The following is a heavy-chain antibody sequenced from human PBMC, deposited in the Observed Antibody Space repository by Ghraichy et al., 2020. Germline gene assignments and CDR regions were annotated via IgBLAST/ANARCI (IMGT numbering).Heavy chain of an antibody. CDR2: IYYSGST. J-gene: IGHJ5*02. Sequence: SETLSLTCTVSGGSISSSSYYWGWIRQPPGKGLEWIGSIYYSGSTYYNPSLKSRVTISVDTSKNQFSLKLSSVTAADTALYYCATTPLSSSWYEIKYNWFDPWGQGTLVTVSS. D-gene: IGHD6-13*01. CDR3: ATTPLSSSWYEIKYNWFDP. V-gene: IGHV4-39*01. CDR1: GGSISSSSYY.